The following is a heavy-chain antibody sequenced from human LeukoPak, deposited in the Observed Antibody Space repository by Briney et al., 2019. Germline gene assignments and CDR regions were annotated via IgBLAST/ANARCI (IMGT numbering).Heavy chain of an antibody. V-gene: IGHV4-61*02. D-gene: IGHD3-10*01. Sequence: SQTLSLTCTVSGGSISSGNYYWSWIRKPAGKGLEWIGRIYTSGSTNYNPSLKSRVTISVDTSKNQFSLKLSSVTAADTAVYYCARESRYYYGSGSYYYYMDVWGKGTTVTISS. J-gene: IGHJ6*03. CDR3: ARESRYYYGSGSYYYYMDV. CDR1: GGSISSGNYY. CDR2: IYTSGST.